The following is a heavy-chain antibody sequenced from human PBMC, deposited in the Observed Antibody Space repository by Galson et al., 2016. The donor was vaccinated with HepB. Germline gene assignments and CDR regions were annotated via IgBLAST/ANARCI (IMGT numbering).Heavy chain of an antibody. CDR3: SRRRPGYNSPWSWGPKQTSLGSYSYGMDV. V-gene: IGHV4-34*01. CDR2: IDQSGNT. Sequence: SETLSLTCTVDGGSFSGFFWTWIRQAPGKGLEWIGEIDQSGNTNYGSSLESRLTISVDTSKNQFALRLNSVTAADTAVYYCSRRRPGYNSPWSWGPKQTSLGSYSYGMDVWGQGTTVTVSS. CDR1: GGSFSGFF. D-gene: IGHD6-19*01. J-gene: IGHJ6*02.